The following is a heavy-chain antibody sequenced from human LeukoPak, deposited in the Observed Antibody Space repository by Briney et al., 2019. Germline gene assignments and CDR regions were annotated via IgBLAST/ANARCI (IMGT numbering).Heavy chain of an antibody. J-gene: IGHJ4*02. V-gene: IGHV1-18*01. D-gene: IGHD3-22*01. CDR1: GYTFTSYG. Sequence: VGSVKVSCKASGYTFTSYGISWVRQAPGQGLEWMGWISTYNGDTNYAQKLQGRVTMTTDTSTSTAYMELRSLRSDDTAVYYCARDDDSSGYRFDYWGQGTLVTVSS. CDR2: ISTYNGDT. CDR3: ARDDDSSGYRFDY.